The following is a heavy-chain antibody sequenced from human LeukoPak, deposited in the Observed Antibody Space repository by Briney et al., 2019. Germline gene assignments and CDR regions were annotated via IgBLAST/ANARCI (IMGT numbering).Heavy chain of an antibody. CDR3: AKDLSAYCGGDCYSDY. Sequence: GRSLRLSCAASGFTFSSYGMHWVRQAPGKGLEWVAVISYDGSNKYYADSVKGRFTISRDNSKNTLYLQMNSLRAEDTAVYYCAKDLSAYCGGDCYSDYWGQGTLVTVSS. CDR1: GFTFSSYG. D-gene: IGHD2-21*02. J-gene: IGHJ4*02. CDR2: ISYDGSNK. V-gene: IGHV3-30*18.